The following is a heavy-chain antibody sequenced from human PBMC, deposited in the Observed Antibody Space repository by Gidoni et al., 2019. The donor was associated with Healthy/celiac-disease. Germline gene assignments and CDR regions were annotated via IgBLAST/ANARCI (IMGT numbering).Heavy chain of an antibody. V-gene: IGHV4-30-2*01. CDR1: GGSISSGGYS. D-gene: IGHD6-19*01. J-gene: IGHJ3*02. Sequence: QLQLQESGSGLVKPSQTLSLTCAVSGGSISSGGYSWSWIRQPPGKGLEWIGYIYHSGSTYYNPSLKSRVTRSVDRSKNQFSLKLSSVTAADTAVYYCARSRGGGAGIAFDIWGQGTMVTVSS. CDR2: IYHSGST. CDR3: ARSRGGGAGIAFDI.